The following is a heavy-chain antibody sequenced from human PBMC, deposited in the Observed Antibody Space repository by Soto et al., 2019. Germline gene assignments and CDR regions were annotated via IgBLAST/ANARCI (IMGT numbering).Heavy chain of an antibody. CDR3: ARDRLRGYDSSGFYS. CDR1: GGTFSSYA. J-gene: IGHJ4*02. V-gene: IGHV1-18*01. Sequence: ASVKVSCKASGGTFSSYANSWVRQAPGQGLEWMGWINTYNGNRNYAQKFEDRVTMTTATSTNTVYMELRSLKSDDTAIYYCARDRLRGYDSSGFYSWGQGTLVTVSS. CDR2: INTYNGNR. D-gene: IGHD3-22*01.